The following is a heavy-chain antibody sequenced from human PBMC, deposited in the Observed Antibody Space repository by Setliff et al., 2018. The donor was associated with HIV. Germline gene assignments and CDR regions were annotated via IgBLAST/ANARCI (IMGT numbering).Heavy chain of an antibody. Sequence: GGSLRLSCAASGFTFSNYWMSWVRQAPGKGLEWVVNIKQDGSEKYYVDSVKGRFTISRDNDKNSLYLQMNSLRAEDTAVYYCARDDYMLYSYYYGMDVWGQGTTVTVSS. D-gene: IGHD4-4*01. V-gene: IGHV3-7*01. CDR2: IKQDGSEK. J-gene: IGHJ6*02. CDR3: ARDDYMLYSYYYGMDV. CDR1: GFTFSNYW.